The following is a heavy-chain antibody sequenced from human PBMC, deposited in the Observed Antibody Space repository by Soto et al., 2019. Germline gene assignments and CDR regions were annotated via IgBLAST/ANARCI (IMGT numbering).Heavy chain of an antibody. CDR3: AKEEGQYDSSVDGNYYYYYGMDV. J-gene: IGHJ6*02. D-gene: IGHD3-22*01. CDR1: GFTFSSYA. Sequence: PGGSLRLSWAASGFTFSSYAMSWVRQAPGKGLEWVSAISGSGGSTYYADSVKGRFTISRDNSKNTLYLQMNSLRAEDTAVYYCAKEEGQYDSSVDGNYYYYYGMDVWGQGTTVTVSS. V-gene: IGHV3-23*01. CDR2: ISGSGGST.